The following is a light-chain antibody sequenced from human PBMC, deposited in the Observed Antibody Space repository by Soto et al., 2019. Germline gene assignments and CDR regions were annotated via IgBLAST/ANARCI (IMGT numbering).Light chain of an antibody. CDR1: QSVSTSS. V-gene: IGKV3-20*01. CDR3: QQYGSSPRT. Sequence: EIVLTQSPGTLSLSPGARATLSCRASQSVSTSSLAWYQQKGGQAPRLLIHGASSRATGIPDRFSGSGSGTDFTLTISRLEPEDFAVYYCQQYGSSPRTCGQGTKVDIK. J-gene: IGKJ1*01. CDR2: GAS.